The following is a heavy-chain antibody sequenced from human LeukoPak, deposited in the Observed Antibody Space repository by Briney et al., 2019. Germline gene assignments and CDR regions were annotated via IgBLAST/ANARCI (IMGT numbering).Heavy chain of an antibody. J-gene: IGHJ4*02. CDR3: AKRAAAVRANYYFDY. Sequence: GGSLRLSCAASGFTFSSYGMHWVRQAPGKGLEWVAFIRYDGSNKYYADSVKGRFTISRDNSKNTLYLQMNSLRAEDTAVYYCAKRAAAVRANYYFDYWGQGTLVTVSS. CDR1: GFTFSSYG. V-gene: IGHV3-30*02. D-gene: IGHD6-13*01. CDR2: IRYDGSNK.